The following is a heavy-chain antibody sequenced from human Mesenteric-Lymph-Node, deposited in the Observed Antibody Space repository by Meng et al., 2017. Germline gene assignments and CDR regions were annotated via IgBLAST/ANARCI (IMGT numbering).Heavy chain of an antibody. J-gene: IGHJ3*02. CDR3: ARGFYYYDSSGYQTGDAFDI. D-gene: IGHD3-22*01. CDR2: IYTSGST. V-gene: IGHV4-4*07. Sequence: SDTLSLPCTVSGCSISSYYWSWIRQPAGEGLEWIGRIYTSGSTNYNPSLKSRVTMSVDTSKNQYSLKLSSVNAADTAVYYCARGFYYYDSSGYQTGDAFDIWGQGAMVTVSS. CDR1: GCSISSYY.